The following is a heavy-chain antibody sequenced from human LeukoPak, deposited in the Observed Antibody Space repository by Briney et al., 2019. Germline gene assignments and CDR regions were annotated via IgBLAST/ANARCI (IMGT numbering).Heavy chain of an antibody. CDR3: AREGGPYRPLDY. J-gene: IGHJ4*02. CDR1: GGSISTTNW. CDR2: VHLSGRT. Sequence: SGTLSLTCGVSGGSISTTNWWTWVRQPPGEGLEWIGEVHLSGRTHYNPSLESRVTMSVDMSENHISLRLTSVTAADTAVYYCAREGGPYRPLDYWGQGTLVTVSS. V-gene: IGHV4-4*02.